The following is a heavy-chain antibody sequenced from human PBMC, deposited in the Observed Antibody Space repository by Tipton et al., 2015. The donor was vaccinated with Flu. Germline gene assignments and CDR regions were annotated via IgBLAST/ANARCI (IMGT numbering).Heavy chain of an antibody. V-gene: IGHV4-38-2*01. CDR1: GDSIDSRYY. CDR2: VYHGGTT. CDR3: ATTTYYYGSGTHDY. Sequence: TLSLTCSVSGDSIDSRYYWAWIRQPPGKGLEWIGCVYHGGTTYYNPSLKSRVAISLDTFKNQFSLKLTSVTAADTAVYYCATTTYYYGSGTHDYWGQGTLVTVSS. J-gene: IGHJ4*02. D-gene: IGHD3-10*01.